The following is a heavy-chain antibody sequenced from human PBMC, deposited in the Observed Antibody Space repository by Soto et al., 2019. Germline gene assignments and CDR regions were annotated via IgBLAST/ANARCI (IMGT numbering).Heavy chain of an antibody. CDR3: ARSNPTAVVRGVNFDY. D-gene: IGHD3-10*01. V-gene: IGHV5-51*01. CDR2: IYPGDSDT. CDR1: GYSFTSYW. J-gene: IGHJ4*02. Sequence: PGESLKISCKGSGYSFTSYWIGWVRQMPGKGLEWMGIIYPGDSDTRYSPSFQGQVTISADKSISTAYLQWSSLKASDPAMYNCARSNPTAVVRGVNFDYWGQGTLVTVSS.